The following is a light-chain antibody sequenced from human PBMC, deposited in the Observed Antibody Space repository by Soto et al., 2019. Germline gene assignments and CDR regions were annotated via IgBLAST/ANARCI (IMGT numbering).Light chain of an antibody. CDR2: AAS. CDR3: QQYNIYPIS. V-gene: IGKV1-16*02. J-gene: IGKJ5*01. CDR1: QGISNY. Sequence: IQMAQSPSSLSASVGDRVTITCRASQGISNYLAWFQQKPGKAPKSLIYAASSLQSGDSSKFSGSRSGTDSALTFISLQPEDFAPFYFQQYNIYPISFCKGTRLVIK.